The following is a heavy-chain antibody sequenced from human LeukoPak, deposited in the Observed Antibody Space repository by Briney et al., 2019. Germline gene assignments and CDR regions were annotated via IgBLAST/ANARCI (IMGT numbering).Heavy chain of an antibody. D-gene: IGHD3-10*01. J-gene: IGHJ4*02. CDR3: AGSGSPDDY. Sequence: GGSLTLSCVAYGFNFSNYYLSWIRQPPGKGLEWISYINPNAVNKYYIESVKGRFTISRDNAKNSLFLRFNSLRGEVTGVYYCAGSGSPDDYWGQGTLVTVSS. CDR2: INPNAVNK. V-gene: IGHV3-11*01. CDR1: GFNFSNYY.